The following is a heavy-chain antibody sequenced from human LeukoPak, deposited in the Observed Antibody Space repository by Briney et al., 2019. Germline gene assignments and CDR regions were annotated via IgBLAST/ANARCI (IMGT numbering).Heavy chain of an antibody. Sequence: GASVKVSCKASGYTFTGYYMHWVRQAPGQGLEWMGWINPNSGGTNYAQKFQGRVTMTRDTSISTAYMELSRLRSDDTAVYYCAREAGLTEGSMIVVVMVTTTFDYWGQGTLVTVSS. CDR2: INPNSGGT. V-gene: IGHV1-2*02. CDR3: AREAGLTEGSMIVVVMVTTTFDY. D-gene: IGHD3-22*01. J-gene: IGHJ4*02. CDR1: GYTFTGYY.